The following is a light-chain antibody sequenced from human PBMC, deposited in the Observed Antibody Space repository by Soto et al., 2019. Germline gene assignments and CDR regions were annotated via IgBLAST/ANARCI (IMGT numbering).Light chain of an antibody. J-gene: IGLJ1*01. CDR2: EVT. CDR3: SSYTSSSPYV. CDR1: SSDVGGYKY. V-gene: IGLV2-14*01. Sequence: QCALTQPASVCGSPGQSITISCTGTSSDVGGYKYVSWYQQHPGKAPKLMIYEVTNRPSGVSNRFSGSKSGNTASLTISGLQAEDEADYYCSSYTSSSPYVFGTGTKLTVL.